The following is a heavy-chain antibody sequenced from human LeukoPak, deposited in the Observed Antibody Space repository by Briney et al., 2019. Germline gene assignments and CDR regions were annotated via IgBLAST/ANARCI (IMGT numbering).Heavy chain of an antibody. D-gene: IGHD2-15*01. CDR1: GFTFSSYA. Sequence: PGGSLRLSCAASGFTFSSYAMSWVRQAPGKGLEWIGEINHSGSTNYNPSLKSRVTISVDTSKNQFSLKLSSVTAADTAAYYCARGVSTGYCSGGSCYPNWFDPWGQGTLVTVSS. J-gene: IGHJ5*02. CDR3: ARGVSTGYCSGGSCYPNWFDP. V-gene: IGHV4-34*01. CDR2: INHSGST.